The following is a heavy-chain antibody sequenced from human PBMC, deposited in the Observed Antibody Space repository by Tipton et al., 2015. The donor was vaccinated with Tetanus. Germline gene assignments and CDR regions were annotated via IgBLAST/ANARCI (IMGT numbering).Heavy chain of an antibody. J-gene: IGHJ5*02. CDR1: GFSLSTSGVG. CDR2: IYWNDDK. D-gene: IGHD3-9*01. CDR3: AHSGGSAIRYFDWLLVPNWFDP. Sequence: LVKPTQTLTLTCTFSGFSLSTSGVGVGWIRQPPGKALEWLALIYWNDDKRYSPSLKSRLTITKDISKNQVVLTMTTMDPVDTATYYCAHSGGSAIRYFDWLLVPNWFDPWGQGTLVTVSS. V-gene: IGHV2-5*01.